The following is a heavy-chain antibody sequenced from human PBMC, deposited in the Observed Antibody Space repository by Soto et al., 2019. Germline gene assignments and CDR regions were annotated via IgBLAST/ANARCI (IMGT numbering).Heavy chain of an antibody. J-gene: IGHJ2*01. CDR3: ARGDGDYAGSYWYFDL. Sequence: EVQLVESGGGLVQPGGSLRLSCAASGFTFSSYWMSWVRQAPGKGLEWVANIKQDGSEKYYVDSVKGRFTISRDNAKNSLYLQMNSLRAEDTAVYYCARGDGDYAGSYWYFDLWGRGTLVTVSS. D-gene: IGHD4-17*01. CDR1: GFTFSSYW. V-gene: IGHV3-7*03. CDR2: IKQDGSEK.